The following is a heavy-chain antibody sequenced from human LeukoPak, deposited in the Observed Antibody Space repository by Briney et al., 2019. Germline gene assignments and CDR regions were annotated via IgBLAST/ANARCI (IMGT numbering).Heavy chain of an antibody. CDR2: IYPGDSDT. D-gene: IGHD3-22*01. J-gene: IGHJ4*02. V-gene: IGHV5-51*01. CDR3: ARMGIPYYYDSSGYYHLDY. CDR1: GYSFTSYW. Sequence: GESLKISCKGSGYSFTSYWIGWVRQMPGKGLEWIGIIYPGDSDTRYSPSFQGQVTISADKSISTAYLQWSSLKASDTAMYYCARMGIPYYYDSSGYYHLDYWGQGTLVTVSS.